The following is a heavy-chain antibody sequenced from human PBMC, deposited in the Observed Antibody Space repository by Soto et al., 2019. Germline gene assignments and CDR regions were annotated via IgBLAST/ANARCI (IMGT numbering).Heavy chain of an antibody. CDR1: GFTFSDYY. CDR2: ISGSGSTI. J-gene: IGHJ1*01. D-gene: IGHD2-2*01. Sequence: QVQLVESGGGLVKPGGSLRLSCAASGFTFSDYYMSWIRQAPGKGLEWVSHISGSGSTIYFADSVKGRFPISRDNAKNILYLQMTSLSAEDTAVYSCARDCSSRSCYGYFKHWGQGTRVTVSS. CDR3: ARDCSSRSCYGYFKH. V-gene: IGHV3-11*01.